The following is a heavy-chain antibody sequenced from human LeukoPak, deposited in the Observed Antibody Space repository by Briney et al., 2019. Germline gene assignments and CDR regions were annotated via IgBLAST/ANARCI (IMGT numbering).Heavy chain of an antibody. CDR2: ITGSGTDI. CDR1: GFTFSSYS. J-gene: IGHJ4*02. V-gene: IGHV3-48*01. D-gene: IGHD4-17*01. CDR3: ARDQDYGFTY. Sequence: GGSLRLSCEASGFTFSSYSMNWVRHAPGKGPEWISWITGSGTDIIYADSVKGRFTISRDNAKNSLYLQMNSLRAEDTAMYYCARDQDYGFTYWGQGTLVTVSS.